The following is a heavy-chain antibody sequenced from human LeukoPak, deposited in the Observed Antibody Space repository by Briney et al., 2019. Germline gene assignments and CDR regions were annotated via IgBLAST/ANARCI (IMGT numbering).Heavy chain of an antibody. CDR1: GGSFSGYY. CDR2: INHSGST. J-gene: IGHJ3*02. V-gene: IGHV4-34*01. CDR3: ARGYYDFWSGYYHRGAFDI. D-gene: IGHD3-3*01. Sequence: SETLSLTCAVYGGSFSGYYWSWIRQPPGKGLEWIGEINHSGSTNYNPSLKSRVTISVDTSKNQFSLKLSSVTAADTAVYYCARGYYDFWSGYYHRGAFDIWGQGTMVTVSS.